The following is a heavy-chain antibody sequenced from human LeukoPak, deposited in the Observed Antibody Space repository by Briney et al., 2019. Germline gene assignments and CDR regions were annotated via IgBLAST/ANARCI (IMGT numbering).Heavy chain of an antibody. CDR2: VSFGRNDK. D-gene: IGHD1-26*01. CDR3: ARDPLRRGTSYLDN. V-gene: IGHV3-30*03. CDR1: GFNFRSFV. J-gene: IGHJ4*02. Sequence: GGSLRLSCAASGFNFRSFVFHWVRQAPGKGLDWLAIVSFGRNDKYYADSVKGRFTISGDESKNTLYLQMNSLRSDDTAVYYCARDPLRRGTSYLDNWGQGTLVTVAS.